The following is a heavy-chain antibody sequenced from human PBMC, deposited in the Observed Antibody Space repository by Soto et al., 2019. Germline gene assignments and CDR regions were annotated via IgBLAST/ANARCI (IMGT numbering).Heavy chain of an antibody. J-gene: IGHJ5*02. CDR1: GGSFSGYY. D-gene: IGHD2-15*01. CDR2: INHSGST. CDR3: ARAPIVVVGDKYNWFDP. Sequence: QVQLQQWGAGLLKPSETLSLTCAVYGGSFSGYYWSWIRQPPGKGLEWIAEINHSGSTNYNPSLKSRVTISVDTSKNQFSLKLSSVTAADTAVYYCARAPIVVVGDKYNWFDPWGQGTLVTVS. V-gene: IGHV4-34*01.